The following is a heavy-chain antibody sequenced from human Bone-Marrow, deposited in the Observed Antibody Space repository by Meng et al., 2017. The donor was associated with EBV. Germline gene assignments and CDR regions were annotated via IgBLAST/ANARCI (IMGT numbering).Heavy chain of an antibody. Sequence: VNSGSELKKPGAAVKVSGEASGYTFTNDAMNWVRQAPGQGLEWMGWIHTTPGNPTYAQGFTGRFVFSLDTSVSTAYLQISSLKPEDTAVYYCATRGRNYYGSGSLDPWGQGTLVTVSS. V-gene: IGHV7-4-1*02. D-gene: IGHD3-10*01. J-gene: IGHJ5*02. CDR2: IHTTPGNP. CDR1: GYTFTNDA. CDR3: ATRGRNYYGSGSLDP.